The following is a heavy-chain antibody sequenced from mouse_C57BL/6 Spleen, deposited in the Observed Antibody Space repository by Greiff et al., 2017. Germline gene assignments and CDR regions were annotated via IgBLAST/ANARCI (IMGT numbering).Heavy chain of an antibody. CDR1: GFTFSDYG. J-gene: IGHJ4*01. Sequence: EVQRVESGGGLVKPGGSLKLSCAASGFTFSDYGMHWVRQAPEKGLEWVAYISSGSSTIYYADTVKGRFTISRDNAKNTLFLQMTSLRSEDTAMYYCARGHYYGSSYDAMDYWGQGTSVTVSS. CDR2: ISSGSSTI. V-gene: IGHV5-17*01. CDR3: ARGHYYGSSYDAMDY. D-gene: IGHD1-1*01.